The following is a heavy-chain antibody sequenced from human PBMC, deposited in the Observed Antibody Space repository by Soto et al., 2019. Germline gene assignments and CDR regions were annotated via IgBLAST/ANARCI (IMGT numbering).Heavy chain of an antibody. CDR3: ARAIFSSSWTPFDY. CDR1: GFTFSDYY. D-gene: IGHD6-13*01. V-gene: IGHV3-11*05. CDR2: ISSSSSYT. Sequence: GGSLRLSCAASGFTFSDYYMSWIRQAPGKGLEWVSYISSSSSYTNYADSVKGRFTISRDNAKNSLYLQMNSLRAEDTAVYYCARAIFSSSWTPFDYWGQGTLVTVSS. J-gene: IGHJ4*02.